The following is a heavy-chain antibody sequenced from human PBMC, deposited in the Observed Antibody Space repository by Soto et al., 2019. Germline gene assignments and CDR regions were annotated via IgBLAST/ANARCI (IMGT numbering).Heavy chain of an antibody. J-gene: IGHJ1*01. D-gene: IGHD2-2*01. CDR3: ASEYTGKVVPAEDGSSWAAEYFQH. CDR2: IIPIFGTA. Sequence: GASVKVSCKASGGTFSSYAISWVRQAPGRGLEWMGGIIPIFGTANYAQKFQGRVTITADESTSTAYMELSSRRSADTAVYYCASEYTGKVVPAEDGSSWAAEYFQHWGQGTLVTVSS. CDR1: GGTFSSYA. V-gene: IGHV1-69*13.